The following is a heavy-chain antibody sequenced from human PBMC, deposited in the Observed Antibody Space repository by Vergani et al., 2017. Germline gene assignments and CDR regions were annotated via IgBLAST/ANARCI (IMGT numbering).Heavy chain of an antibody. CDR2: TSTDGST. Sequence: QVQLQESGPGLVKPSQTLSLTCSVSGGAVNSGSNFWTWIRQPAGKGLEWIGRTSTDGSTNYNPSPKSRVTVSVDTSKTQISLNLYSVTAADTAVYYCARGALWWLRQIDSWGQGTLVTVSS. D-gene: IGHD2-21*01. J-gene: IGHJ4*02. CDR3: ARGALWWLRQIDS. V-gene: IGHV4-61*02. CDR1: GGAVNSGSNF.